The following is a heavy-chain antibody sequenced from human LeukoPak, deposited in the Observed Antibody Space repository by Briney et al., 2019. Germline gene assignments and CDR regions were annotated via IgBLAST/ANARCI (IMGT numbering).Heavy chain of an antibody. CDR2: IIPIFDTA. CDR3: ASRSGIAAAGTLNWFDP. D-gene: IGHD6-13*01. Sequence: SVKVSCKASGGTFSSYAISWVRQAPGQGLEWMGGIIPIFDTANYAQIFQGRVTFTADESTSAAYMELSSLRSEDTAVYYCASRSGIAAAGTLNWFDPWGQGTLVTVSS. CDR1: GGTFSSYA. J-gene: IGHJ5*02. V-gene: IGHV1-69*01.